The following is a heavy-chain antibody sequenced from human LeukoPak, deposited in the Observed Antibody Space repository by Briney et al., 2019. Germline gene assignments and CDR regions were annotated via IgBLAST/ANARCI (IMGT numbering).Heavy chain of an antibody. Sequence: SETLSLTCTVSGGSISSYYWSWIRQPPGKGLEWIGYIYYSGSTNYNPSLKSRVTISVDTSKNQFSLKPSSVTAADTAVYYCARHRQYCSGGSCYRPQFDYWGQGTLVTVSS. D-gene: IGHD2-15*01. CDR3: ARHRQYCSGGSCYRPQFDY. V-gene: IGHV4-59*08. CDR2: IYYSGST. CDR1: GGSISSYY. J-gene: IGHJ4*02.